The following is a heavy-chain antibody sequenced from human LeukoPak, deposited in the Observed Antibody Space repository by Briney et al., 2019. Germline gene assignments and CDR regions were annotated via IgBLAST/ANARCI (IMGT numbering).Heavy chain of an antibody. CDR2: IKQDGSEK. CDR1: GFTFSSYW. CDR3: ARDLGGSSRGDVPYYYYGMDV. D-gene: IGHD1-26*01. V-gene: IGHV3-7*01. J-gene: IGHJ6*02. Sequence: GGSLRLSCAASGFTFSSYWMSWVRQAPGKGLEWVANIKQDGSEKYYVESVKGRFTISRDNAKNSLYLQMNSLRAGDTAVYYCARDLGGSSRGDVPYYYYGMDVWGQGTTVTVSS.